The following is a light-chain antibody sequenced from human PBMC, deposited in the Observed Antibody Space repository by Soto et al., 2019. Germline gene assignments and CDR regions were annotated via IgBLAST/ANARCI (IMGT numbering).Light chain of an antibody. CDR3: SSYTSSSTPYV. CDR2: DVS. CDR1: SSDVGAYDL. Sequence: QSALSQPASVSGSPGQSVTISCTGTSSDVGAYDLVCWYQQHPGKAPKLMIYDVSNRPSGVSNRFSGSKSGNTASLTISGLQAEDEADYYCSSYTSSSTPYVFGTGTKLTVL. J-gene: IGLJ1*01. V-gene: IGLV2-14*01.